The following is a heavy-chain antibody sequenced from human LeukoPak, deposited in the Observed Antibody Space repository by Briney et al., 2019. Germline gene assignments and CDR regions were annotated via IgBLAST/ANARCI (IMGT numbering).Heavy chain of an antibody. D-gene: IGHD2-2*01. J-gene: IGHJ5*02. CDR2: ISGSGGST. Sequence: GGSLRLSCAASGFTFSSYAMSWVRQAPGKGLEWVSAISGSGGSTYYADSVKGRFTISRDNAKNSLYLQMNSLRAEDTAVYYCARGFVSTSHLGGGWFDPWGQGTLVTVSS. CDR1: GFTFSSYA. V-gene: IGHV3-23*01. CDR3: ARGFVSTSHLGGGWFDP.